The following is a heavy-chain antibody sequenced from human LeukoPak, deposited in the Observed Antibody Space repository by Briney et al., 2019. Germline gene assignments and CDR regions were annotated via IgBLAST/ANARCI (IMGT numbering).Heavy chain of an antibody. J-gene: IGHJ5*02. CDR1: GFTFSSYE. D-gene: IGHD6-19*01. CDR2: IISSGSTI. CDR3: ARARIAVAGTRNWFDP. V-gene: IGHV3-48*03. Sequence: PGGSLRLSCAASGFTFSSYEMNWVRQAPGKGLEWVSYIISSGSTIYYADSGKGRFTISRDNAKNSLYLQMNSLRAEDTAVYYCARARIAVAGTRNWFDPWGQGTLVTVSS.